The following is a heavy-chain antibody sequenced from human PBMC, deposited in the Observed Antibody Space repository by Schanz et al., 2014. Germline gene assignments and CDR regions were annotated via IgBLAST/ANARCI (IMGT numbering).Heavy chain of an antibody. V-gene: IGHV1-46*01. J-gene: IGHJ4*02. Sequence: QVQLVQSGAEVKKPGASVKVSCKASGYTFISYFIHWVRQAPGQGLEWMGIINPTGGRTSYAQRFQGRVTVTRAPSTSTVYMELSSLRSEDTAVYYCARAAYGGYTSTPLRYWGQGTLVTVSS. D-gene: IGHD5-12*01. CDR1: GYTFISYF. CDR3: ARAAYGGYTSTPLRY. CDR2: INPTGGRT.